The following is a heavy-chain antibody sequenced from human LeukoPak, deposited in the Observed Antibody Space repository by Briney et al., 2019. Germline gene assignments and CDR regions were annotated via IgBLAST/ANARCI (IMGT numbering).Heavy chain of an antibody. D-gene: IGHD6-13*01. CDR3: VSPLIAAIGSSV. Sequence: GGSLRLSCAASGFTFSTYSMHWVRQAPGKGLEWVSYISESSSTIYYADSVKGRFTISRDNAKNSVYLQMNSLRDEDTAVYYCVSPLIAAIGSSVWGQGTAVTVSS. J-gene: IGHJ6*02. CDR2: ISESSSTI. CDR1: GFTFSTYS. V-gene: IGHV3-48*02.